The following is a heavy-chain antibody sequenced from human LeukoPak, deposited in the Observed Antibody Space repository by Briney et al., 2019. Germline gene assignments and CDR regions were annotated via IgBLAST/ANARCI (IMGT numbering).Heavy chain of an antibody. D-gene: IGHD2-15*01. V-gene: IGHV2-70*11. CDR3: ARTKVAATPLDAFDV. J-gene: IGHJ3*01. Sequence: SGPALVKPTQTLTLTCTFSGFSLSTSGMCVSWIRQTPGKALEWLARIDWDDGKYYRTSLKTRLTISKDTSKNQVVLTMTNVDPVDTATYYCARTKVAATPLDAFDVWGQGTLVTVSS. CDR1: GFSLSTSGMC. CDR2: IDWDDGK.